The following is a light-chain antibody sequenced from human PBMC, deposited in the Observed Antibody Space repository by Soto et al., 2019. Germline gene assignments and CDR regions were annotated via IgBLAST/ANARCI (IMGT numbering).Light chain of an antibody. Sequence: QSVLTQPPSASGTPGQRVTISCSGSSSNIGSNTVNWYQQLPGTAPKLLIYSNNHRPSGVPDRFSGSKSGTSASLAISGLQSEDEADYYCAAWDDSLNAYVVFGGGTKLTVL. CDR3: AAWDDSLNAYVV. CDR1: SSNIGSNT. V-gene: IGLV1-44*01. CDR2: SNN. J-gene: IGLJ2*01.